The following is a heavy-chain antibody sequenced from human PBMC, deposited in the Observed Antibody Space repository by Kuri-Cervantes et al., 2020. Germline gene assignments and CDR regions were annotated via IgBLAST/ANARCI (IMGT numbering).Heavy chain of an antibody. CDR1: GYTFTSYG. Sequence: ASVKVSCKASGYTFTSYGISWVRQAPGQGLEWMGWISAYNGNTNYAQKLQGRVTITADKSTSTAYMGLSSLRSEDTAVYYCARESQVVDMVQGPLYYYMDVWGKGTTVTVSS. CDR3: ARESQVVDMVQGPLYYYMDV. D-gene: IGHD3-10*01. V-gene: IGHV1-18*01. CDR2: ISAYNGNT. J-gene: IGHJ6*03.